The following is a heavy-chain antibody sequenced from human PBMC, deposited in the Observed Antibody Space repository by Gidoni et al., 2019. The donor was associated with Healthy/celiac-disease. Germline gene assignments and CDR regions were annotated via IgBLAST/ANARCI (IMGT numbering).Heavy chain of an antibody. J-gene: IGHJ4*02. V-gene: IGHV3-23*01. D-gene: IGHD2-21*02. CDR2: MSGSGVIT. Sequence: EVQLLESGGGLVQPGGSMRLSCAASGCTFSSYAMSGVRQAPGTGLEWLSAMSGSGVITYYADSVKVRFPISRDNSKNTLYLQMNSLRAEDTAVYYCAKYGSPIVVVTAVDYWGQGTLVTVSS. CDR1: GCTFSSYA. CDR3: AKYGSPIVVVTAVDY.